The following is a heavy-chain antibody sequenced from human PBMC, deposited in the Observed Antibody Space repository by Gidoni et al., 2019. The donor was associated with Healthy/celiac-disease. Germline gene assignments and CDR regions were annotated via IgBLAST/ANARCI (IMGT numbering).Heavy chain of an antibody. CDR3: ARDPGWLQLSHFDY. D-gene: IGHD5-12*01. CDR1: GFPFRSYS. J-gene: IGHJ4*02. CDR2: ISSSSSTI. V-gene: IGHV3-48*02. Sequence: EVQLVESGGGLVQPGGSLRLSGAAYGFPFRSYSMNWVRQAPGKGLEWVSYISSSSSTIYYADSVKGRFTISRDNAKNSLYLQMNSLRDEDTAVYYCARDPGWLQLSHFDYWGQGTLVTVSS.